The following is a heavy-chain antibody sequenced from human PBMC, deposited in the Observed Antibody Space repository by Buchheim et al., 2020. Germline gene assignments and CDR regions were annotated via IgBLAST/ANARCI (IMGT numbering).Heavy chain of an antibody. CDR2: IKQDGSEK. D-gene: IGHD4-11*01. J-gene: IGHJ6*02. CDR1: GFMFSTYW. V-gene: IGHV3-7*04. CDR3: VRASSTVRAYYYGMDV. Sequence: EVQLVESGGVLVQPGGSLRLSCAASGFMFSTYWMSWVRQAPGKGLEWVANIKQDGSEKNYVDSVEDRFTISRENAKNSLDLQMNSLRVEDTGVYFCVRASSTVRAYYYGMDVWGQGTT.